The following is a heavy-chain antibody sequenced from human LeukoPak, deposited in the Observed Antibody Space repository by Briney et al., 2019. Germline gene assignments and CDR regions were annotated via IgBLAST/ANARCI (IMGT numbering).Heavy chain of an antibody. CDR2: IIPMFGIA. J-gene: IGHJ4*02. V-gene: IGHV1-69*13. CDR1: GGTFSRYA. CDR3: ARDRPYTGGWRGFDY. Sequence: SVKVSCKASGGTFSRYAISWVRQAPGQGLEWMIGIIPMFGIANYAQKFQGRVTITADESTSTAYMELSSLRSEDTAVYYCARDRPYTGGWRGFDYWGQGTLVTVSS. D-gene: IGHD6-19*01.